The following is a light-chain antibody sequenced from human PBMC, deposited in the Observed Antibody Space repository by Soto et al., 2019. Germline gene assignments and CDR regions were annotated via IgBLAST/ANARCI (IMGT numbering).Light chain of an antibody. CDR3: AAWDDSLSGPI. CDR1: NSNLGAGYD. CDR2: SNN. J-gene: IGLJ2*01. V-gene: IGLV1-47*02. Sequence: QSVLTQPPSVSGAPGQRVTISCTGNNSNLGAGYDVHWYQQLPGTAPKLLIYSNNQRPSGVPDRFSGSKSGTSASLAISGLRSEDEADYYCAAWDDSLSGPIFGGGTKLTVL.